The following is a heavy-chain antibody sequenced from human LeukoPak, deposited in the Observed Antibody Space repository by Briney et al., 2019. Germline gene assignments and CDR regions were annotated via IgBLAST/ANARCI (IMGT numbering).Heavy chain of an antibody. J-gene: IGHJ4*02. CDR1: GFTFSSHW. CDR3: AREGGNRGGFDY. V-gene: IGHV3-7*03. Sequence: GGSLRLSCTASGFTFSSHWMSWVRQAPGKGLEWVANIKQEGNEKYYVDSVKGRFTISRDDAKSSLYLQMNSLGAEDRAVYYCAREGGNRGGFDYWGQGTLVTVSS. D-gene: IGHD2-15*01. CDR2: IKQEGNEK.